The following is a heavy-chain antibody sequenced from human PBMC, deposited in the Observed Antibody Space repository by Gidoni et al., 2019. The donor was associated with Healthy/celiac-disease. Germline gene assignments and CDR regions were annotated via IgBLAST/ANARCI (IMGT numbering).Heavy chain of an antibody. J-gene: IGHJ5*01. Sequence: EVQLVESGGGLVQHGGSMRLPCAAPGFSFSRYSMNWVRQAPGKGLEGVSYISSTSVRINYADSVKGRFTISRDISKKSLYLQMNSLRAEDTAIYYCANAGGDCYSAILCCFVSWGQGTLVTVSS. CDR1: GFSFSRYS. V-gene: IGHV3-48*04. D-gene: IGHD2-21*02. CDR3: ANAGGDCYSAILCCFVS. CDR2: ISSTSVRI.